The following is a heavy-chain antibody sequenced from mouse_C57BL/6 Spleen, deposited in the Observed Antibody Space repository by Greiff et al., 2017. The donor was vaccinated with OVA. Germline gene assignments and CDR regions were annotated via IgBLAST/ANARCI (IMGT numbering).Heavy chain of an antibody. Sequence: EVQGVESGGGLVKPGGSLKLSCAASGFTFSDYGMHWVRQAPEKGLERVAYISSGSSTIYYADTVKGRFTISRDNAKNTLFLQMTSLRSEDTAMYYCARKEITTDYYAMDYWGQGTSVTVSS. D-gene: IGHD2-4*01. V-gene: IGHV5-17*01. CDR2: ISSGSSTI. CDR3: ARKEITTDYYAMDY. J-gene: IGHJ4*01. CDR1: GFTFSDYG.